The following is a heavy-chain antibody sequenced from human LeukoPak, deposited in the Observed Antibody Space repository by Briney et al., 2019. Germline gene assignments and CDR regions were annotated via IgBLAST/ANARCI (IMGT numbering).Heavy chain of an antibody. Sequence: GGSLRLSCAAAGFTFSSYGMSWVRQAPRKGLEWASIISGTAFSTYYADSVRGRLTISRDNSKNTLYLQMISLRAEDTAVYYCAKDTGTGYEYLSYYFDYWGQGTLVTVSA. CDR1: GFTFSSYG. J-gene: IGHJ4*02. CDR2: ISGTAFST. D-gene: IGHD5-12*01. CDR3: AKDTGTGYEYLSYYFDY. V-gene: IGHV3-23*01.